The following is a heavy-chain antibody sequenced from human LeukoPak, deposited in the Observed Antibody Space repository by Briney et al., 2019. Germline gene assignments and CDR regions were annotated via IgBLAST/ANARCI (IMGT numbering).Heavy chain of an antibody. J-gene: IGHJ5*02. Sequence: PSETLSLTRTVSGGPISNDYWSWIRQPAGKGLEWIGRIYTSGSTNYKPSLKSRVTMSVDTSKNQFSLKLSSVTAADTAVYYCARGIAVAGAGDNWFDPWGQGTLVTVSS. D-gene: IGHD6-19*01. CDR2: IYTSGST. CDR3: ARGIAVAGAGDNWFDP. V-gene: IGHV4-4*07. CDR1: GGPISNDY.